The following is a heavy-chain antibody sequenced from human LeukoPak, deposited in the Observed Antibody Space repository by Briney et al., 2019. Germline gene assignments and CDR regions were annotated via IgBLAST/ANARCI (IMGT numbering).Heavy chain of an antibody. J-gene: IGHJ6*03. D-gene: IGHD3-3*01. CDR1: GGSISSYY. Sequence: SETLSLTCTVSGGSISSYYWSWIRQPPGKGLEWIGRIYTSGSTDYNPSLKSRVTMSVDTSKNQFSLKLSSVTAADTAVYYCAGALSGYSGFYYYYMDVWGKGTTVTGSS. CDR2: IYTSGST. V-gene: IGHV4-4*07. CDR3: AGALSGYSGFYYYYMDV.